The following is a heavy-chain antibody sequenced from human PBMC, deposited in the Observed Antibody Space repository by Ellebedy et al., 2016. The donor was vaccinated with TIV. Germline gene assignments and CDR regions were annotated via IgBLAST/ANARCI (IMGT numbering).Heavy chain of an antibody. Sequence: GESLKISXAASGFTFSSYAMSWVRQAPGKGLEWVSAISGAGAYTHYADSVKGRFTISRDNSKNTVYLQMNSLRAEDTAVYYCAKDRYYMDVWGKGTTVTVSS. CDR2: ISGAGAYT. CDR1: GFTFSSYA. CDR3: AKDRYYMDV. V-gene: IGHV3-23*01. J-gene: IGHJ6*03.